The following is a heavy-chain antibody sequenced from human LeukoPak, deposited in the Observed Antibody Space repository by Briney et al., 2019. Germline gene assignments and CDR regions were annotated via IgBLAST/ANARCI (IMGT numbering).Heavy chain of an antibody. Sequence: GGSLRLSCAASGFTFSSYTMNWVRQAPGKGLEWVSSIISSTSYKYHADSVKGRFTVSRGNAKNSLYLQMNSLRAEDTALYYCARAGSGYYSKYAFDIWGQGTMVAVSS. CDR3: ARAGSGYYSKYAFDI. V-gene: IGHV3-21*01. D-gene: IGHD3-22*01. J-gene: IGHJ3*02. CDR2: IISSTSYK. CDR1: GFTFSSYT.